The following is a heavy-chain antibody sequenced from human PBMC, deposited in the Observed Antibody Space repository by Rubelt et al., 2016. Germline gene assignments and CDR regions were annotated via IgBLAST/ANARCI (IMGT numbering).Heavy chain of an antibody. Sequence: GGGVVQPGRSLRLSCAASGFTFSSYAMHWVRQAPGKGLEWVAVISYDGSNKYYADSVKGRFTISRDNSKNTLYLQMNSLRAEDTALYYCARFGASMPDWYFDLWGRGTLVTVSS. J-gene: IGHJ2*01. D-gene: IGHD2/OR15-2a*01. CDR1: GFTFSSYA. CDR3: ARFGASMPDWYFDL. V-gene: IGHV3-30*04. CDR2: ISYDGSNK.